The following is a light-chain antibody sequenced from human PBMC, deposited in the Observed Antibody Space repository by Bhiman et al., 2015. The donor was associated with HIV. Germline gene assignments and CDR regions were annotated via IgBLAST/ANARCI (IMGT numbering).Light chain of an antibody. J-gene: IGLJ1*01. V-gene: IGLV1-40*01. CDR2: GNS. CDR1: SSNIGAGYD. CDR3: SSYAGSNTPYV. Sequence: QSVLTQPPSVSGAPGQRVTISCTGSSSNIGAGYDVHWYQHLPGTAPKFLIYGNSNRPSGVPDRFSGSKSANTASLTVSGLLAEDEADYYCSSYAGSNTPYVFGTGTKVTV.